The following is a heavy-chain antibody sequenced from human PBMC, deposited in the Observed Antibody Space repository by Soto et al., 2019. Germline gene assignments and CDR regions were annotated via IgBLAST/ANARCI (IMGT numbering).Heavy chain of an antibody. J-gene: IGHJ5*02. D-gene: IGHD6-13*01. V-gene: IGHV1-46*01. CDR2: INPSGGST. Sequence: QVQLVQSGAEVKKPGASVKVSCKASGYTFTSYYMHWVRQAPGQGLEWMGIINPSGGSTSYAQKFQGRVNMTRDTSTSTVYMELSSLRSEDTAVYYCARSYSSSWWGRGADYYWFDPWGQGTLVTVSS. CDR3: ARSYSSSWWGRGADYYWFDP. CDR1: GYTFTSYY.